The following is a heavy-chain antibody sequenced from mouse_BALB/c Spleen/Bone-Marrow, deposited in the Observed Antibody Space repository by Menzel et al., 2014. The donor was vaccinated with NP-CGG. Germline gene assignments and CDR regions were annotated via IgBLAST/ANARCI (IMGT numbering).Heavy chain of an antibody. D-gene: IGHD1-3*01. CDR1: GYSFTSYW. CDR3: AYGSSVYYFDY. V-gene: IGHV1-74*01. J-gene: IGHJ2*01. CDR2: IHPSDSET. Sequence: QVQLQQSGAELVRPGASVKLSCKASGYSFTSYWLNWVKQRPGQGLEWIGMIHPSDSETRLNQKFKDKATLTVDRSSSTAYMQLNSPTSADSAVYYCAYGSSVYYFDYWGQGTTLTASS.